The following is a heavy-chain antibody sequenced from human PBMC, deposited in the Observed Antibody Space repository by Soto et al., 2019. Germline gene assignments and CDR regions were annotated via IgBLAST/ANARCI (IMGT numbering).Heavy chain of an antibody. D-gene: IGHD6-19*01. J-gene: IGHJ4*02. CDR3: ASAGGLGAVAADY. CDR1: GGSISSGGYS. CDR2: IYHSGST. V-gene: IGHV4-30-2*01. Sequence: QLQLQESGSGLVKPSQTLSLTCAVSGGSISSGGYSWSWIRQPPGKGLEWIGYIYHSGSTYYNPSLSSRLTISVDRSKNQFSLKLSSVTAADTAVYYCASAGGLGAVAADYWGQGTLVTVSS.